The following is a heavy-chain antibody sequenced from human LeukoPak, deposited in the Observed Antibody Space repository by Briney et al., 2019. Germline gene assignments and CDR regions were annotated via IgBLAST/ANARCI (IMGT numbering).Heavy chain of an antibody. CDR2: INPNSGVT. Sequence: ASVKVSCKASGYTFSGYSMHWVRQAPGQGLEWMGRINPNSGVTYYAQKFQGRVTMTSDTSITTAYMELSSLTSDDTATYYCARDASNWSAFDFWGQGTLVIVSS. V-gene: IGHV1-2*06. CDR3: ARDASNWSAFDF. J-gene: IGHJ5*01. D-gene: IGHD1-20*01. CDR1: GYTFSGYS.